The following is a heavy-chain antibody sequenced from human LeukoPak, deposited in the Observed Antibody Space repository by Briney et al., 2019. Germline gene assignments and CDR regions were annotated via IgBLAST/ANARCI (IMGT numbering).Heavy chain of an antibody. CDR3: ARDDPYDYVWGSYPGYMDV. J-gene: IGHJ6*03. D-gene: IGHD3-16*02. CDR1: GGSLSSYY. Sequence: PPETLSLTCTVSGGSLSSYYWSWIRQPAGKGLEWIGHIYSSGSTNYNPSLKRRVTISVDTSKNPFSLKLSSVTAADTAVYYCARDDPYDYVWGSYPGYMDVWGKGTTVTVSS. V-gene: IGHV4-4*07. CDR2: IYSSGST.